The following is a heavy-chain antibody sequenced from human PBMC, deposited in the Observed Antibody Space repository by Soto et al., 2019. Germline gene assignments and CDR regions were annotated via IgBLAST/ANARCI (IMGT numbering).Heavy chain of an antibody. CDR3: ARDSGKGAYFDY. J-gene: IGHJ4*01. D-gene: IGHD1-26*01. CDR1: GFTFSDHY. CDR2: IRNKANSYTT. Sequence: EVQLVESGGGLVQPGGSQRLSCAASGFTFSDHYMDWVRQAPGKGLEWVGRIRNKANSYTTDYAASVKGRFTISRDDSKDSLYLQMNSMKTEDTAIYYCARDSGKGAYFDYWSHGTLATVSS. V-gene: IGHV3-72*01.